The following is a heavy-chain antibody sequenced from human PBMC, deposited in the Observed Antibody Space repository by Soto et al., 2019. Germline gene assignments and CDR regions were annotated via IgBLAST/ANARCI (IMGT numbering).Heavy chain of an antibody. CDR1: GFTFTSYC. J-gene: IGHJ4*02. D-gene: IGHD3-16*01. CDR3: ATYYVGREGRSGSLFDS. Sequence: QVQLVQSGAEVKKPGASVKVSCKTSGFTFTSYCMHWVRQAPGQGLEWMGIINPSGGGTSYAQKFQGRVTRTRYTCTSTGYQEMSRLRYEDADMYYCATYYVGREGRSGSLFDSGGQGTRVTVSS. V-gene: IGHV1-46*01. CDR2: INPSGGGT.